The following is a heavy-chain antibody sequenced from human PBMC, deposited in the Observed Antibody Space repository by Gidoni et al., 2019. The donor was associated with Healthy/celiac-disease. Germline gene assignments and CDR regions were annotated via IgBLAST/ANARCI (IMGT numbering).Heavy chain of an antibody. D-gene: IGHD3-22*01. CDR3: ARRRGSGSSGYFDY. CDR2: MSSSSSTI. Sequence: EVQLVESGGGLVQPGGSLRLSFAASGFTFSHYSMNWVRHAPGKGVEWVSYMSSSSSTIDYADSVKGRYTISRDDAKNSLYLQMNSLRAEDTAVYYCARRRGSGSSGYFDYWGQGTLVTVSS. V-gene: IGHV3-48*01. CDR1: GFTFSHYS. J-gene: IGHJ4*02.